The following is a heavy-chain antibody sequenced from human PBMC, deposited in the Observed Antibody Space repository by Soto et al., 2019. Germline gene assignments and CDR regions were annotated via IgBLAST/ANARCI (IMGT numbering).Heavy chain of an antibody. CDR1: GGSFSGYY. Sequence: QVQLQQWGAGLLKPSETLSLTCAVYGGSFSGYYWSWIRQPPGKGLEWIGEINHSGSTNYNPSLKSRVTISVDTSKNQFSLKLSSVTAADTAVYYCATKKAEAYYYGSGSYLPYWGQGTLVTVSS. CDR2: INHSGST. CDR3: ATKKAEAYYYGSGSYLPY. J-gene: IGHJ4*02. D-gene: IGHD3-10*01. V-gene: IGHV4-34*01.